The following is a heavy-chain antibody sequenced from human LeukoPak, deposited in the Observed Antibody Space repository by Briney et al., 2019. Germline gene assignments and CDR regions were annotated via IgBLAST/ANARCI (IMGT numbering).Heavy chain of an antibody. Sequence: PPETPSLTCTVSGGSISSYYWSWIRQPPGKGLEWIGYIYYSGSPNYNPSLKSRVTISVDTSKNQFSLKLSSVTAADTAVYYCAITTPRGDYWGQGTLVSVSS. CDR2: IYYSGSP. CDR3: AITTPRGDY. V-gene: IGHV4-59*08. CDR1: GGSISSYY. J-gene: IGHJ4*02. D-gene: IGHD3-22*01.